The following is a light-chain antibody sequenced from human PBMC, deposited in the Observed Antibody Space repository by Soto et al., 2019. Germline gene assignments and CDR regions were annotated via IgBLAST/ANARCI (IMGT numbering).Light chain of an antibody. V-gene: IGKV1-5*01. Sequence: DIQMTQSPSTLSASVGDRVTITCRASQSISSWLAGYQQKPGKAPKLLIYDASSLERGVPSRFSGSGSGTEFTLNISSLQPDDFASYYCQQYNSYTAVTVGGGTKVEIK. CDR1: QSISSW. CDR3: QQYNSYTAVT. J-gene: IGKJ4*01. CDR2: DAS.